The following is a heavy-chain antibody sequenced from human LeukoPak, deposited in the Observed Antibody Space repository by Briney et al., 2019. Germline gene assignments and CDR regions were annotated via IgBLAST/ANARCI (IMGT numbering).Heavy chain of an antibody. CDR1: GFTFSSYS. J-gene: IGHJ4*02. Sequence: GGSLRLSCAASGFTFSSYSMNWVRQAPGKGLEWVSSISSSSSYIYYADSVKGRFTISRDNAKNSLYLQMNSLRVEDTAVYYCAKCGFPSSGNYDYWGQGTLVTVSS. D-gene: IGHD3-10*01. V-gene: IGHV3-21*01. CDR2: ISSSSSYI. CDR3: AKCGFPSSGNYDY.